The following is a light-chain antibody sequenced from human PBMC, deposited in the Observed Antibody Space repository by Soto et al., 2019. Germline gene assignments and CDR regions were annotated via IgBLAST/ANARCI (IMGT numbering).Light chain of an antibody. CDR1: QSISSY. Sequence: DIQMTQSPSSLSASVGDRVTITCRASQSISSYLNWFQQKPGKAPKLLIYAASTLQSGVPSRFSGSGSGTDFALTISSLQPEDFATYFCQQSYNTPLTFGQGTRLEI. V-gene: IGKV1-39*01. CDR2: AAS. J-gene: IGKJ5*01. CDR3: QQSYNTPLT.